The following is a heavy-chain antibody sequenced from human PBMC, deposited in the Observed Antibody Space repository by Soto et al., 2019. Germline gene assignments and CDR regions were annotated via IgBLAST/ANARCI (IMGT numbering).Heavy chain of an antibody. D-gene: IGHD3-10*01. CDR3: AAGSYFVFDY. CDR1: GYTFTSYG. V-gene: IGHV1-3*01. Sequence: ASVKVSCKASGYTFTSYGVHWVRQAPGQRPEWVGRINPYNGATNYSQNFQGRVTITRDISANSAYMELSSLRSEDTAVYYCAAGSYFVFDYWSQGTLVTVSS. CDR2: INPYNGAT. J-gene: IGHJ4*02.